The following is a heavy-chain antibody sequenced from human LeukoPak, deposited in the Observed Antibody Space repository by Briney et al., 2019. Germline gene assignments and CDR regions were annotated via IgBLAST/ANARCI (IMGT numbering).Heavy chain of an antibody. V-gene: IGHV4-59*01. J-gene: IGHJ5*02. CDR2: MFYTGSG. CDR3: ATNLPGYSYGYWVA. Sequence: SQTLSLTCTVSGGSMSNYYWNWIRQPPGQGMDLIGYMFYTGSGKYNPSLKSRVTISVDTSKRQISLKLASVTTADTAVYYCATNLPGYSYGYWVAWGQGTLVTVSS. CDR1: GGSMSNYY. D-gene: IGHD5-18*01.